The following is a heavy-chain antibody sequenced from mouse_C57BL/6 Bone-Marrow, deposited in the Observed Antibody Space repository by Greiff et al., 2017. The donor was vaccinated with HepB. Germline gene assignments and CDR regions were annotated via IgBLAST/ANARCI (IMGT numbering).Heavy chain of an antibody. CDR1: GYTFTSYW. D-gene: IGHD1-1*01. CDR2: IDPSDSYT. CDR3: ARFTSWYFDV. J-gene: IGHJ1*03. V-gene: IGHV1-69*01. Sequence: QVQLKQPGAELVMPGASVKLSCKASGYTFTSYWMHWVKQRPGQGLEWIGEIDPSDSYTNYNQKFKGKSTLTVDKSSSTAYMQLSSLTSEDSAVYYCARFTSWYFDVWGTGTTVTVSS.